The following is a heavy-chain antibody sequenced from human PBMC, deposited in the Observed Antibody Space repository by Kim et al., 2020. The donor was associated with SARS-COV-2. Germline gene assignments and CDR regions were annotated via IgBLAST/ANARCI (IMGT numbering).Heavy chain of an antibody. D-gene: IGHD3-10*01. V-gene: IGHV1-46*01. Sequence: FQGRVTMTRDTSTSTVYMELSSLRSEDTAVYYCARDPTITMVRESGAFDIWGQGTMVTVSS. J-gene: IGHJ3*02. CDR3: ARDPTITMVRESGAFDI.